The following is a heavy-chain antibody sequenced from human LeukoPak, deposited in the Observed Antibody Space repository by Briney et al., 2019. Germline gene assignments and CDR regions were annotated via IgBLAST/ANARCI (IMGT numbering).Heavy chain of an antibody. D-gene: IGHD3-22*01. CDR2: INSDGSST. CDR3: ARDRGYDSSGYYRDYFDY. Sequence: GGSLRLSCAASGFTFSSYWMHWVRQAPGKGLVWVSRINSDGSSTSYADSVKGRFTISRDNAKNTLYLQMNSLRAEDTAVYYCARDRGYDSSGYYRDYFDYWGQGTPVTVSS. J-gene: IGHJ4*02. CDR1: GFTFSSYW. V-gene: IGHV3-74*01.